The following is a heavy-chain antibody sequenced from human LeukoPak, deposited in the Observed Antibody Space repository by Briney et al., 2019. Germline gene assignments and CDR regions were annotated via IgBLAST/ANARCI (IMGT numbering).Heavy chain of an antibody. Sequence: GRSLRLSCAASGFTFSSYSMNWVRQAPGKGLEWVSSISSSSSYIYYADSVKGRFTISRDNAKNSLYLQMNSLRAEDSAVYYCARVTAAPDQYYFDYWGQGTLVTVSS. J-gene: IGHJ4*02. V-gene: IGHV3-21*01. CDR3: ARVTAAPDQYYFDY. D-gene: IGHD2-2*01. CDR1: GFTFSSYS. CDR2: ISSSSSYI.